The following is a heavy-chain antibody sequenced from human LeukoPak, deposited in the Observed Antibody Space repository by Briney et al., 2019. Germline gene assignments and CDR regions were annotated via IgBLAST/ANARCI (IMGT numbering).Heavy chain of an antibody. V-gene: IGHV1-18*01. CDR2: ISGYNGNT. CDR1: GYTFSSYG. CDR3: ARDRPSLDY. J-gene: IGHJ4*02. Sequence: ASVKVSCKASGYTFSSYGIGWVRQAPGQGLEWMGWISGYNGNTNYAQMFQGRVTMTTDTSTSTAYMELRSLRSDDTAVYYCARDRPSLDYWGQGTLVTVSS.